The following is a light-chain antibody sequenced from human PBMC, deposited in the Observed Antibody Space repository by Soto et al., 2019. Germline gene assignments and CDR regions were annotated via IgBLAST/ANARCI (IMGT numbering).Light chain of an antibody. Sequence: DIVVTQSPATLSASPGERVTLSCRASQFVSSRLAWYQRRPGQVPRLLIYDTSTLAPGISARFSGSGSGTEFTLTSISLQSEDFAVYSCQEDIEWPPGMFGPGTTVDIK. J-gene: IGKJ1*01. CDR3: QEDIEWPPGM. V-gene: IGKV3-15*01. CDR2: DTS. CDR1: QFVSSR.